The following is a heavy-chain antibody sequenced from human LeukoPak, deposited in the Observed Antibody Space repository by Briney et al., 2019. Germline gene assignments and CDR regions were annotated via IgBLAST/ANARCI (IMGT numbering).Heavy chain of an antibody. CDR2: IYYSGST. J-gene: IGHJ3*02. CDR3: ARVSGSYSRSPDAFDI. D-gene: IGHD1-26*01. CDR1: GGSISSYY. V-gene: IGHV4-59*01. Sequence: PSETLSLTCTVSGGSISSYYWSWIRQPPGKGLEWIGYIYYSGSTNYNPSLKSRVTISVDTSKNQFSLKLSSVTAADTAVYYCARVSGSYSRSPDAFDIWGQGTMVTVSS.